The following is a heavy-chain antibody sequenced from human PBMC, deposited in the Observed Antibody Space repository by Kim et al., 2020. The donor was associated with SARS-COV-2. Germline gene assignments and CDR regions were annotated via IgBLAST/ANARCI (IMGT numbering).Heavy chain of an antibody. CDR2: T. V-gene: IGHV4-31*02. J-gene: IGHJ4*02. Sequence: TYYNPSLKSRVTISVDTSKNQFSLKLSSVTAADTAVYYCARDDSRIRNILWGQGTLVTVSS. CDR3: ARDDSRIRNIL. D-gene: IGHD3-22*01.